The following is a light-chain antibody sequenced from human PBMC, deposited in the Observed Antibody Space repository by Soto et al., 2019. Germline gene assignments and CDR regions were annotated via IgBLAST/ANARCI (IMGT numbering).Light chain of an antibody. CDR2: AAS. V-gene: IGKV1-12*01. J-gene: IGKJ1*01. Sequence: DLQMIQAPSSVSASVGDRVTITCRASQDINNRVAWFQQRPGRAPKYLIQAASILQSGFPSRFSATGSGTDFTLTIDSLQPEDFATYYCLQVKNFPRTFGQGTKLEIK. CDR1: QDINNR. CDR3: LQVKNFPRT.